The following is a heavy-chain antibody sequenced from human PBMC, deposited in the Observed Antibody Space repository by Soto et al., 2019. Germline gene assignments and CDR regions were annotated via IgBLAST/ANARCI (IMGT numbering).Heavy chain of an antibody. Sequence: QVQLVQSGAEVKKPGSSVKVSCKASGGTFSSYAISWVRQAPGQGLEWMGGIIPIFGTANYAQKFQGRVTITADESTSTAYMELSSLRSEDTAVYYCARDPTPYYYGSETYYYGMDVWGQGTTVTVSS. CDR1: GGTFSSYA. D-gene: IGHD3-10*01. J-gene: IGHJ6*02. V-gene: IGHV1-69*01. CDR3: ARDPTPYYYGSETYYYGMDV. CDR2: IIPIFGTA.